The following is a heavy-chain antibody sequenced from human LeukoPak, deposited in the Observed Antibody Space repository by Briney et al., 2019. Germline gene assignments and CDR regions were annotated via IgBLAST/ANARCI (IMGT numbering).Heavy chain of an antibody. D-gene: IGHD6-13*01. V-gene: IGHV3-21*01. CDR3: ARGYSSSWYLD. Sequence: GGSLRLSCAASGFTFSSYSMNWVRQAPGKGLEWASSISSSSSYIYYADSVKGRFTISRDNAKNSLYLQMNSLRADDTAVYYCARGYSSSWYLDWGQGTLVTVSS. CDR2: ISSSSSYI. CDR1: GFTFSSYS. J-gene: IGHJ4*02.